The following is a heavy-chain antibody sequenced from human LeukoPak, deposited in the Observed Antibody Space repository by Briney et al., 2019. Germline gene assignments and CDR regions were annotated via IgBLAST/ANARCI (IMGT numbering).Heavy chain of an antibody. V-gene: IGHV1-18*01. CDR1: GYTFTSYG. Sequence: GASVKVSCKASGYTFTSYGISWVRQAPGQGLEWMGWISAYNGNTNYAQKLQGRVTMTTDTSTSTAYMELRSLRSDDTAVYYCAVNYYGSGSLYYYYMDVWGKGTTVTVSS. J-gene: IGHJ6*03. CDR2: ISAYNGNT. CDR3: AVNYYGSGSLYYYYMDV. D-gene: IGHD3-10*01.